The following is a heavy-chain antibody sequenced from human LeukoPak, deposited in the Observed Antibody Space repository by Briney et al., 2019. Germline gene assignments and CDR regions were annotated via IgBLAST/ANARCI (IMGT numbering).Heavy chain of an antibody. CDR3: ARESRYGSGSYWFDP. Sequence: GASVKVSCKASGYTFTGYYMHWVRQAPGQGLGWIGWINPNSGGTNYAQKSQGRVTMTRDTSISTAYMELSRLRSDDTAVYYCARESRYGSGSYWFDPWGQGTLVTVSS. CDR1: GYTFTGYY. D-gene: IGHD3-10*01. CDR2: INPNSGGT. J-gene: IGHJ5*02. V-gene: IGHV1-2*02.